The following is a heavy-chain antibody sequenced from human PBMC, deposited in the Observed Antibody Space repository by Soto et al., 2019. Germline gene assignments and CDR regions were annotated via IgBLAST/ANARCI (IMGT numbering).Heavy chain of an antibody. CDR2: IYYSGST. CDR1: GGSISSSSYY. D-gene: IGHD6-6*01. J-gene: IGHJ5*02. Sequence: TSETLSLTCTVSGGSISSSSYYWGWIRQPPGKGLEWIGSIYYSGSTYYNPSLKSRVTISVDTSKNQFSLKLSSVTAADTAVYYCARHGFGYSSSFSPFDAXGQGTLVTVSS. CDR3: ARHGFGYSSSFSPFDA. V-gene: IGHV4-39*01.